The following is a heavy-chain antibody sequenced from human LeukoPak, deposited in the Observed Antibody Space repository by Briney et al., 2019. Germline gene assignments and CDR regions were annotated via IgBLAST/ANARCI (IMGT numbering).Heavy chain of an antibody. CDR3: ARESSRYYYGSGSYYKNWFDP. V-gene: IGHV4-34*01. CDR1: GGSFSGYY. CDR2: INHSGST. J-gene: IGHJ5*02. D-gene: IGHD3-10*01. Sequence: SETLSLTCAVYGGSFSGYYWSWIRQPPGKGLEWIGEINHSGSTNYNPSLKSRVTISVDTSKNQFSLKLSSVTAADTAVYYCARESSRYYYGSGSYYKNWFDPWGQGTLVTVSS.